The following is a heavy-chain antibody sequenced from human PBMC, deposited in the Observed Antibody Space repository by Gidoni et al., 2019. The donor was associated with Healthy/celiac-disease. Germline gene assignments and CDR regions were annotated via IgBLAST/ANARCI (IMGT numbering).Heavy chain of an antibody. Sequence: QLQLQESGPGLVKPSETLSLTCTVPGGSISSSSYYWGWIRQPPGKGLEWIGSIYYSGSTYYNPSLKSRVTISVDTSKNQFSLKLSSVTAADTAVYYCARDKGDYYYDSSGYDLPIFDYWGQGTLVTVSS. CDR3: ARDKGDYYYDSSGYDLPIFDY. CDR1: GGSISSSSYY. CDR2: IYYSGST. J-gene: IGHJ4*02. D-gene: IGHD3-22*01. V-gene: IGHV4-39*07.